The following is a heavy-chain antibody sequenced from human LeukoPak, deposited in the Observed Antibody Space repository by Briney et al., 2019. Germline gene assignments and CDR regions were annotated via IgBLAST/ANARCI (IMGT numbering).Heavy chain of an antibody. D-gene: IGHD1-26*01. CDR1: GFAFGTYW. CDR3: ARNSDNHDY. V-gene: IGHV3-7*04. J-gene: IGHJ4*02. Sequence: GGSLRLSCAASGFAFGTYWMRWVRQAPGKGLEWVANIKEDGSEKNYVDSVRGRFTISRDNAENSLYLQMNSLRAEDTAVYYCARNSDNHDYWGQGTLVTVSS. CDR2: IKEDGSEK.